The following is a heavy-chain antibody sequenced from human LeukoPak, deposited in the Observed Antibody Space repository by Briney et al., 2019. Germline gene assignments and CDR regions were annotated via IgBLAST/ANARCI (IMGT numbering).Heavy chain of an antibody. D-gene: IGHD4-17*01. CDR2: IYYSGST. CDR3: ARDPTTVVTPGYFDY. V-gene: IGHV4-59*01. Sequence: PETLSLTCTVSGGSISSYYWSWIRQPPGKGLEWIGYIYYSGSTNYNPSLKSRVTISVDTSKNQFSLKLSSVTAADTAVYYCARDPTTVVTPGYFDYWGQGTLVPVSS. CDR1: GGSISSYY. J-gene: IGHJ4*02.